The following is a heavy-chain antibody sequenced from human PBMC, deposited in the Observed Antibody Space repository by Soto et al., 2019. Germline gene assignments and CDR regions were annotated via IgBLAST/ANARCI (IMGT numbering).Heavy chain of an antibody. Sequence: QVLLDQSGAEVRKPGASVRISCRASGYTCSKFYIHWLRQAPGQAFEWMGTINPKINKTKYVEKFQGKITMISDTSTNTVYMERRNLRSADTAIYYCSSVGYCASNKCYSPWFDPWGQGTLLTVSS. V-gene: IGHV1-46*01. J-gene: IGHJ5*02. CDR3: SSVGYCASNKCYSPWFDP. CDR1: GYTCSKFY. D-gene: IGHD2-21*01. CDR2: INPKINKT.